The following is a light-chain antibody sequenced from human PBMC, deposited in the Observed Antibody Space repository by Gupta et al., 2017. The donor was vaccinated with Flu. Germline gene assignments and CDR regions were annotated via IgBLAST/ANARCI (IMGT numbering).Light chain of an antibody. Sequence: QSALTQPAFVSGSPGQSITISCTGTSSDFGTYNPVSWYQQHPGNAPKRRMYEGTKRPSGISNRVSASKSGNNASPTISGLQAEDDADEYCCSFAHSSHGVFGGGTNLTVL. J-gene: IGLJ3*02. CDR2: EGT. V-gene: IGLV2-23*01. CDR3: CSFAHSSHGV. CDR1: SSDFGTYNP.